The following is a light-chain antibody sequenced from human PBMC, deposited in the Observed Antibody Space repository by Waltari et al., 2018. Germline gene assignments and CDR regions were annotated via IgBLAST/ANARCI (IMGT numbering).Light chain of an antibody. J-gene: IGLJ2*01. Sequence: QSTLTQPASVSGSLGQSITIPCIGTSGYVGNYNLVSWYQQHPGKAPQFMIYGVKKRPSGVANRFSGSKSGNTASRTISGLQGEDEAIYFCSSYAAYNTVIFGGGTKVTVL. CDR2: GVK. CDR3: SSYAAYNTVI. V-gene: IGLV2-23*02. CDR1: SGYVGNYNL.